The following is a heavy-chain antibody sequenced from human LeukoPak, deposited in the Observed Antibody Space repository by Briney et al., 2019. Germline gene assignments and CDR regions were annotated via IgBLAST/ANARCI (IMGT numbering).Heavy chain of an antibody. D-gene: IGHD1-26*01. J-gene: IGHJ4*02. Sequence: ASVKVSCKVSGYTLTELSMHWVRQAPGKGLEWMGGFDPEDGETIYAQKFQGRVTMTTDTSTSTAYMELRSLRSDDTAVYYCARHSGSLPDLFDYWGQGTLVTVSS. CDR2: FDPEDGET. CDR3: ARHSGSLPDLFDY. CDR1: GYTLTELS. V-gene: IGHV1-24*01.